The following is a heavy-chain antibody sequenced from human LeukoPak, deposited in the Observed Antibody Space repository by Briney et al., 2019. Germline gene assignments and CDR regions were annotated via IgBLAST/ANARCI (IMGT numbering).Heavy chain of an antibody. CDR2: ISAYNGNT. Sequence: GASVKVSCKASGYTFTSYGISWVRQAPGQGLEWMGWISAYNGNTNYALKLQGRVTMTTDTSTSTAYMELRSLRSDDTTVYYCVKDRPTGDSDGYPSIWGQGTRVTVSS. CDR1: GYTFTSYG. V-gene: IGHV1-18*01. J-gene: IGHJ4*02. D-gene: IGHD3-22*01. CDR3: VKDRPTGDSDGYPSI.